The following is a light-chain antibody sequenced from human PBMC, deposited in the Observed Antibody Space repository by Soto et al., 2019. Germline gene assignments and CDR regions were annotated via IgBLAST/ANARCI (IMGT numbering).Light chain of an antibody. CDR1: QPISTY. Sequence: DIQLTQSPSFLSASVGDRVTITCRASQPISTYLAWYQQKPGKAPELLIYSESTLQSGVPSRFSGSGGGSWTEFSLTIRDLQPDDFANYYCLQLNRYPLTFGGGTKV. CDR3: LQLNRYPLT. CDR2: SES. V-gene: IGKV1-9*01. J-gene: IGKJ4*01.